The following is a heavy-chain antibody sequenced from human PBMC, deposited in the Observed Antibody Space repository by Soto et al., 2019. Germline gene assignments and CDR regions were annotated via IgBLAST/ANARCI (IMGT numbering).Heavy chain of an antibody. V-gene: IGHV4-39*01. Sequence: SETLSLTCTVSGGSISSSSYYWGWIRQPPGKGLEWIGSIYYSGSTYYNPSLKSRVTISVDTSKNQFSLKLSSVTAADTAVYYCALKSSYYYYYMDVWGKGTTVTVSS. CDR2: IYYSGST. CDR1: GGSISSSSYY. CDR3: ALKSSYYYYYMDV. J-gene: IGHJ6*03.